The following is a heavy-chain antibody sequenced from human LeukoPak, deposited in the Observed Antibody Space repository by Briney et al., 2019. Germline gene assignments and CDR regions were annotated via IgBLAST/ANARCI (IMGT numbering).Heavy chain of an antibody. CDR3: ARGYGSSSWSLFDY. D-gene: IGHD6-6*01. V-gene: IGHV3-23*01. J-gene: IGHJ4*02. Sequence: PGGSLRLSCAASGFTFSSYSMNWVRQAPGKGLEWVSAISGSGGSTYYANSVKGRFTISRDNSKNTLYLQMNSLRAEDTAVYYCARGYGSSSWSLFDYWGQGTLVTVPS. CDR1: GFTFSSYS. CDR2: ISGSGGST.